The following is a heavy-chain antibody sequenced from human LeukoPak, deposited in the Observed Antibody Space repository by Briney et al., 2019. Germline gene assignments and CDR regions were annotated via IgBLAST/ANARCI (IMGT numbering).Heavy chain of an antibody. D-gene: IGHD4-17*01. J-gene: IGHJ3*02. CDR1: GFTFSSYW. CDR2: ISYIGST. Sequence: GSLRLSCAASGFTFSSYWMSWIRQPPGKGLEWIGYISYIGSTNYNPSLKSRVTISIDTSKNQFSLKLSSVTAADTAVYYCARDLVTVTKGFDIWGQGTMVSVSS. V-gene: IGHV4-59*01. CDR3: ARDLVTVTKGFDI.